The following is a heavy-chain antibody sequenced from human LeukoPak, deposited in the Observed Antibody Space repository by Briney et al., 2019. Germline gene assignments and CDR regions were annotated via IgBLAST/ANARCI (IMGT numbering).Heavy chain of an antibody. Sequence: SETLSLTCTVSGGSINSFYWNWIRQPPGKEPEWVGYIYHSGSTNYNPSLKSRLTISLDTPKNQFTLKLTSVTAADTAIYYCARVGGMTTVNNAAFDVWGQGTMVTVFS. CDR1: GGSINSFY. CDR2: IYHSGST. J-gene: IGHJ3*01. CDR3: ARVGGMTTVNNAAFDV. D-gene: IGHD4-4*01. V-gene: IGHV4-59*01.